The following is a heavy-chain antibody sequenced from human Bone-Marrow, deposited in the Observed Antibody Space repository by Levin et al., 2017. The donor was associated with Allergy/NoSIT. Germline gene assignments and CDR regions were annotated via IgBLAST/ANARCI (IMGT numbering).Heavy chain of an antibody. V-gene: IGHV3-66*02. D-gene: IGHD4-17*01. CDR1: GFTVSSNS. CDR3: AKDYAGTNWFDP. Sequence: AASVKVSCAASGFTVSSNSMSWVRQAPGKGLEWVSLIYSGGSTYYADSVKGRFTISRDNSKNTLYLQMNSLRAEDTAVYYCAKDYAGTNWFDPWGQGTLVTVSS. J-gene: IGHJ5*02. CDR2: IYSGGST.